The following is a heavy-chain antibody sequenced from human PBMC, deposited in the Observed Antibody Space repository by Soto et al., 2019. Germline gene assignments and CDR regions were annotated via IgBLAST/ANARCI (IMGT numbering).Heavy chain of an antibody. CDR2: IGGSGGNR. CDR3: ARVASDYINSVDN. J-gene: IGHJ4*02. V-gene: IGHV3-23*01. CDR1: GFTFNAYA. Sequence: EVQLLESGGGLVQPGGSLRLSCAASGFTFNAYAMTWVRQAPGKGLEWVSAIGGSGGNRYYADSVRGRFTISRDNAKETVDLQMNSLRVEYTAVYYCARVASDYINSVDNWGQGILVTVSS. D-gene: IGHD4-4*01.